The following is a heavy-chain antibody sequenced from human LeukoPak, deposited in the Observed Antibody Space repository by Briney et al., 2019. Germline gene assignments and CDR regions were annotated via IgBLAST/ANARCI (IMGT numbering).Heavy chain of an antibody. Sequence: PGGSLRLSCAASGFTVSSHYMSWVRQAPGKGLEWVSVIYSDGSIYYADSVRGRFTISRDSSRNTLYLQMNNLRAEDTAVYYCARGLVEMATIYFDYWGQGTLVTVSS. CDR1: GFTVSSHY. CDR3: ARGLVEMATIYFDY. V-gene: IGHV3-53*01. CDR2: IYSDGSI. J-gene: IGHJ4*02. D-gene: IGHD5-24*01.